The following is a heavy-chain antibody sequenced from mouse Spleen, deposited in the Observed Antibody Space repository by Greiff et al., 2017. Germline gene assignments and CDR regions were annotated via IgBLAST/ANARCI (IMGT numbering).Heavy chain of an antibody. V-gene: IGHV2-6*03. CDR2: IWSDGST. CDR1: GFSLTSYG. CDR3: ARGGGSSPYWYFDV. D-gene: IGHD1-1*01. Sequence: QVQLKESGPGLVAPSQSLSITCTVSGFSLTSYGVHWVRQPPGKGLEWLVVIWSDGSTTYNSALKSRLSISKDNSKSQVFLKMNSLQTDDTAMYYCARGGGSSPYWYFDVWGTGTTVTVSS. J-gene: IGHJ1*03.